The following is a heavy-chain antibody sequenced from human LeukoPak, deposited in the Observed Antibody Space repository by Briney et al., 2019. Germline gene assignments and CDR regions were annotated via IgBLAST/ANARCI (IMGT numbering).Heavy chain of an antibody. V-gene: IGHV3-30*02. J-gene: IGHJ4*02. D-gene: IGHD3-10*01. CDR1: GFTFSSDG. Sequence: GGSLRLSCAASGFTFSSDGMHWVRQAPGKGMEWVAFIRYDGRSKYYANSVKGGVSISRDNSKTTLYLQMNRLRAEDTAVYYCAKPSALTMVRGVQTGGFDYWGQGTLVTVSS. CDR3: AKPSALTMVRGVQTGGFDY. CDR2: IRYDGRSK.